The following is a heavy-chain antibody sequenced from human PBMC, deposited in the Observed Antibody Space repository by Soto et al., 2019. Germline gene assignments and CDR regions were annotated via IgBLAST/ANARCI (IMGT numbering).Heavy chain of an antibody. Sequence: PSEPLSLTFTFSGGAISTYYWSWIRQPPGKGLEWIGYIYYSGSTNYNPSLKSRVTMSVDTSKNQFSLKLSSVTAADTAVYYCARASPILRYFDWLPDAFDIWGQGTMVT. V-gene: IGHV4-59*01. CDR3: ARASPILRYFDWLPDAFDI. J-gene: IGHJ3*02. D-gene: IGHD3-9*01. CDR2: IYYSGST. CDR1: GGAISTYY.